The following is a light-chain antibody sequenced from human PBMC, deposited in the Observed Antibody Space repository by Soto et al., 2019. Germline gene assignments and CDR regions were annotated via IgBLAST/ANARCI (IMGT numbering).Light chain of an antibody. Sequence: QSVLTQPASVSGSPGHPITIACTRTSRDVGGYNYVSWYQQHPGKAPKLMIYEVSNRPSGVSNRFSGSKSGNTASLTISGLQAEDEADYYCSSYTSSSTYVFGTGSKVTVL. J-gene: IGLJ1*01. CDR3: SSYTSSSTYV. CDR2: EVS. CDR1: SRDVGGYNY. V-gene: IGLV2-14*01.